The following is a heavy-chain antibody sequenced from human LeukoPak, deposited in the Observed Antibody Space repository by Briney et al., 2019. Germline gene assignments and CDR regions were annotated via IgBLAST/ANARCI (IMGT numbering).Heavy chain of an antibody. Sequence: GGSLRLSCAASGFTFSSYGMHWVRQAPGKGLEWVAFIRYDGSNKYYADSVKGRFTISRDNSKNTLYLQMNSLRAEDTAVYYCARDGLDYSGSYPNYWGQGTLVTVSS. CDR1: GFTFSSYG. CDR3: ARDGLDYSGSYPNY. J-gene: IGHJ4*02. D-gene: IGHD1-26*01. V-gene: IGHV3-30*02. CDR2: IRYDGSNK.